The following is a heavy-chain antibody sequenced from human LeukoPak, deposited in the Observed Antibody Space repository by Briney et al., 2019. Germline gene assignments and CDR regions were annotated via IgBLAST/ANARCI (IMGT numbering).Heavy chain of an antibody. CDR2: IHGSGET. CDR1: GGSISTYY. J-gene: IGHJ4*02. V-gene: IGHV4-59*12. D-gene: IGHD3-10*01. CDR3: TRDTYYSGSGTYFEDYFDS. Sequence: SETLSLTCTVSGGSISTYYWSWIRQPPGKGLEWIGHIHGSGETNYNPSLKSRVTMSPDTSRNQFSLKVNSVTAADTAVYYCTRDTYYSGSGTYFEDYFDSWGQGILVTVSA.